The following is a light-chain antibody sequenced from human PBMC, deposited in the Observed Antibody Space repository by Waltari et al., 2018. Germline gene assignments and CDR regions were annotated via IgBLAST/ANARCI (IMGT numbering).Light chain of an antibody. J-gene: IGKJ2*01. CDR3: QQYGSSPPT. V-gene: IGKV3-20*01. Sequence: EIVLTQSPGTLSLSPGERATLSCRASQSLSSSYLAGYQQKPGQAPRLLIYGASSRATGIPDRLSCSVSGTDFTLTITSLEPEDFAGYSCQQYGSSPPTFGQGTKLEIK. CDR2: GAS. CDR1: QSLSSSY.